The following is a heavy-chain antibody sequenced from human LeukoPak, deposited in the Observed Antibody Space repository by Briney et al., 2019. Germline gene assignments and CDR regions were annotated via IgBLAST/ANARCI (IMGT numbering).Heavy chain of an antibody. J-gene: IGHJ4*02. CDR3: AREYYYDSSGYYY. CDR2: IYHSGST. V-gene: IGHV4-4*02. D-gene: IGHD3-22*01. CDR1: GGSISSSNW. Sequence: SAALSLTCTVSGGSISSSNWWSWVRQPPGKGLEWIGEIYHSGSTNYNPSLKSRVTISVDKSKNQFSLKLSSVTAADTAVYYCAREYYYDSSGYYYWGQGTLVTVSS.